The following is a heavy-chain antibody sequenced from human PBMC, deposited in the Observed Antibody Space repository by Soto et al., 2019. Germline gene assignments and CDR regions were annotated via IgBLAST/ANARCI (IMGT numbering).Heavy chain of an antibody. CDR2: IIPFLDIA. Sequence: GTSVKVSCKASGGTFSSYTISWARQAPGQGLEWMGRIIPFLDIANYAQKFQGRVTITADKSTSTAYMELSSLKSEDTAVYYCARARRYCGSATCYTPFEYWGQGTLVTVSS. CDR1: GGTFSSYT. CDR3: ARARRYCGSATCYTPFEY. D-gene: IGHD2-2*02. V-gene: IGHV1-69*02. J-gene: IGHJ4*02.